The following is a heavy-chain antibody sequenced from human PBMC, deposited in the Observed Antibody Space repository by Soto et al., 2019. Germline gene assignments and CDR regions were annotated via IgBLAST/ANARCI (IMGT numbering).Heavy chain of an antibody. CDR2: INPSGGST. J-gene: IGHJ6*02. V-gene: IGHV1-46*01. CDR1: GYTFTSYY. D-gene: IGHD3-16*01. Sequence: ASVKVSCKASGYTFTSYYMHWVRQAPGQGLERMGIINPSGGSTSYAQKFQGRFTISRDNAKNSLYLQMNSLTAEDTAVYYCARGAFVWGQGTTVTVSS. CDR3: ARGAFV.